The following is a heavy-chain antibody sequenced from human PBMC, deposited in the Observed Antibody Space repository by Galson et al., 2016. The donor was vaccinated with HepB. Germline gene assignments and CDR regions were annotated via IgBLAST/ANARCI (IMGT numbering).Heavy chain of an antibody. CDR2: TYHRSQWYH. D-gene: IGHD7-27*01. V-gene: IGHV6-1*01. Sequence: CAISGDSVLNNNLAWNWIRQSPSRGLEWLGRTYHRSQWYHDYAVSVRNRITIDPDTAKNQFSLQLKSVSPDDTALSFCSRGWGNLDYWGQGSLVIVSA. CDR3: SRGWGNLDY. CDR1: GDSVLNNNLA. J-gene: IGHJ4*02.